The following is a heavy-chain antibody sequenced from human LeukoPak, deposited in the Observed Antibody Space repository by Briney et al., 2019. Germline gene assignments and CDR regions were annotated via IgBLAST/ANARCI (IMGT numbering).Heavy chain of an antibody. Sequence: PGGSLRLSCAASGFTFSSYEMNWLRQAPGKGLEWDSYISSSGSPIYYADSVKSRFTISRDNAKNFPYLQLTNLRAEAPAVHSCARVEVGATSDYWGQGTLVTVSS. CDR3: ARVEVGATSDY. J-gene: IGHJ4*02. CDR2: ISSSGSPI. D-gene: IGHD1-26*01. V-gene: IGHV3-48*03. CDR1: GFTFSSYE.